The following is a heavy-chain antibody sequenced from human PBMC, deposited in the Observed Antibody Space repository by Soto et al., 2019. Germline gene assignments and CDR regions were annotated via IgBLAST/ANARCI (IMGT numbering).Heavy chain of an antibody. CDR1: GGSISSGGYS. Sequence: QVQLQESGPGLVKPSQTLSLTCTVSGGSISSGGYSWNWIRQHPGKGLEWIGYIYHSGSTYYNPCLNSRVTMSVDTSKNQFSLKLSSVTAADTAVYYCAREKGVATPKYYYGMDVWGQGTTVTVSS. J-gene: IGHJ6*02. CDR2: IYHSGST. V-gene: IGHV4-31*03. CDR3: AREKGVATPKYYYGMDV. D-gene: IGHD5-12*01.